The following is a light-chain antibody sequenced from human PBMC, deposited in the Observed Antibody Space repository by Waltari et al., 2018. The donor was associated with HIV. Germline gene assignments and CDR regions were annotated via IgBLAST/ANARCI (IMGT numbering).Light chain of an antibody. Sequence: QSALTQPASVSGSPGQSLTISCTGTSTDVGGYNFVSWYKQHPGQPPKLMIYDVSKRPSGVSNRFSGSKSGNTASLTISGLQAEDEADYYCCSYAGSSTLFAGGTKLTVL. CDR2: DVS. CDR3: CSYAGSSTL. CDR1: STDVGGYNF. V-gene: IGLV2-23*02. J-gene: IGLJ2*01.